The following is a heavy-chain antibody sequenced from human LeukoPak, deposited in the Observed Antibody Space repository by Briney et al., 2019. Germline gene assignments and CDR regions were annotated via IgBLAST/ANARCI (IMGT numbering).Heavy chain of an antibody. CDR3: AKDADDYYGSGSCLDY. V-gene: IGHV3-7*01. CDR1: GFSFTTYW. J-gene: IGHJ4*02. Sequence: GGSLRLSCAASGFSFTTYWMSWVRQAPGKGLEWVANINQDGTEKYYVDSVKGRFTISRDNAKNSLYLQMNSLRVEDTAVYYCAKDADDYYGSGSCLDYWGQGTLVTVSS. D-gene: IGHD3-10*01. CDR2: INQDGTEK.